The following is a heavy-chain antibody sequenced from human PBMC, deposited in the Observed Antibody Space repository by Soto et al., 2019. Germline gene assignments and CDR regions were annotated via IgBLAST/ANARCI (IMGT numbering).Heavy chain of an antibody. D-gene: IGHD2-15*01. J-gene: IGHJ4*02. V-gene: IGHV3-23*01. CDR2: ISGSGSST. Sequence: GGSLRLSCAASGFTFNNYAMTWVRQAPGQGLEWVSGISGSGSSTYYADSVKGRFTISRDNAKNTLYLQMNTLRAEDTAVYYCAKDALRGCCYLSDHWGQGILVTVSS. CDR1: GFTFNNYA. CDR3: AKDALRGCCYLSDH.